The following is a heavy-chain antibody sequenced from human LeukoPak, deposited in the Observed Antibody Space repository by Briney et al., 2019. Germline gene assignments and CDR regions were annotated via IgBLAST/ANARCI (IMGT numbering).Heavy chain of an antibody. CDR2: IYSGGST. V-gene: IGHV3-53*01. D-gene: IGHD3-16*01. Sequence: PGGSLRLSCAASGFTVSSNYMSWVRQAPGKGLEWVSVIYSGGSTYYADSVKGRFTISRDNSKNTLYLQMNSLTAEDTAVYYCAKHPSPVFGGGSYFEDWGQGTLVTVSS. J-gene: IGHJ4*02. CDR1: GFTVSSNY. CDR3: AKHPSPVFGGGSYFED.